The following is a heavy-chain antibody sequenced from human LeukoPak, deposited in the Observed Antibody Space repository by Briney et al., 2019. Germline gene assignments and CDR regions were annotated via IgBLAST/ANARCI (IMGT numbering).Heavy chain of an antibody. CDR2: INPNSGGT. CDR1: GYTFTGYY. CDR3: AREAVASYFDY. D-gene: IGHD6-19*01. V-gene: IGHV1-2*06. J-gene: IGHJ4*02. Sequence: ASVKVSCKASGYTFTGYYIHWVRQAPGQGLEWMGRINPNSGGTNYAQKFQGRVTMTRDTYISTAYMELSRLRSDDTAVYYCAREAVASYFDYWGQGTLVTVSS.